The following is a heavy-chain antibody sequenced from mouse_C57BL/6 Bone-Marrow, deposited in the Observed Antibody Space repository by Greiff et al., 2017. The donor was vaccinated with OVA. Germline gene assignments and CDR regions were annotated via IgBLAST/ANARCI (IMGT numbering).Heavy chain of an antibody. Sequence: VQLQQSGPELVKPGASVKLSCKASGYAFSSSWMNWVKQRPGKGLEWIGRIYPGDGDTNYNGTFKGKATLTADKSSSTAYMQLSSLTSEDSAVYFCAREGGLRPCFAYWGQGTLVTVSA. CDR1: GYAFSSSW. CDR3: AREGGLRPCFAY. D-gene: IGHD2-4*01. J-gene: IGHJ3*01. V-gene: IGHV1-82*01. CDR2: IYPGDGDT.